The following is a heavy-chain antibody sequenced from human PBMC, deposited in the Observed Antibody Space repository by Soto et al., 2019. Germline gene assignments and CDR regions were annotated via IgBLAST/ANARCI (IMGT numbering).Heavy chain of an antibody. V-gene: IGHV1-2*02. CDR3: ASDFRTRGWFRQAGNFAMDV. CDR1: GYPYTNSY. J-gene: IGHJ6*02. D-gene: IGHD6-19*01. CDR2: IHPNTGGT. Sequence: ASVKVSCKASGYPYTNSYMHWVRQAPGQGLEWMGWIHPNTGGTNYAQKFQGRVTMTRDTSVSTVYMELNRLTSDDTAIYFCASDFRTRGWFRQAGNFAMDVWGQGTTVTVSS.